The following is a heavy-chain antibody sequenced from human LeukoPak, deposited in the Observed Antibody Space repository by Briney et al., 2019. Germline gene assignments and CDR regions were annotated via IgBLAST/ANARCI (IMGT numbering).Heavy chain of an antibody. CDR3: ARDRDYGGSRGMDV. D-gene: IGHD4-17*01. Sequence: KPGGSLRLSCAASGFTFSDYYMSWIRQAPGKGLEWVSYISSSGSTIYYADSVKGRFTISRDNAKNSLYLQVNSLRAEDTAVYYCARDRDYGGSRGMDVWGQGTTVTVSS. J-gene: IGHJ6*02. CDR1: GFTFSDYY. CDR2: ISSSGSTI. V-gene: IGHV3-11*01.